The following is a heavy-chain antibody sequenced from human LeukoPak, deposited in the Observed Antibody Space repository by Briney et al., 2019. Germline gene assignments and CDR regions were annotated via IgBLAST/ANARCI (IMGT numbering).Heavy chain of an antibody. Sequence: SETLSLTCTVSGGSISSHYWSWIRQPPGKGLEWIGYIYYSGSTNYNPSLKSRVTISVDTSKNQFSPKLSSVTAADTAVYYCARGGPDGDAFDIWGQGTMVTVSS. J-gene: IGHJ3*02. CDR2: IYYSGST. CDR3: ARGGPDGDAFDI. V-gene: IGHV4-59*11. CDR1: GGSISSHY.